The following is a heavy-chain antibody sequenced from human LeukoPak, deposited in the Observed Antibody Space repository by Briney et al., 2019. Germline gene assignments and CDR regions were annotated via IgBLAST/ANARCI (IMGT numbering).Heavy chain of an antibody. V-gene: IGHV1-2*02. J-gene: IGHJ4*02. Sequence: ASVKVSCKASGYSFINFGITWVRQAPGQGLEWMGWINPNSGGTNYAQKFQGRVTMTRDTSISTAYMELSRLRSDDTAVYYCARGPGVVAALLGPFDYWGQGTLVTVSS. D-gene: IGHD2-15*01. CDR3: ARGPGVVAALLGPFDY. CDR1: GYSFINFG. CDR2: INPNSGGT.